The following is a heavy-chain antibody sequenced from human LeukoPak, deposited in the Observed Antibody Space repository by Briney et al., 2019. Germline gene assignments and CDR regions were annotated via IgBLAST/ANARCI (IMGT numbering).Heavy chain of an antibody. D-gene: IGHD6-13*01. CDR1: GGSISSSNW. V-gene: IGHV4-4*02. CDR3: ARKMVEGSGSSWYWPFDY. Sequence: PSGTLSLTCAVSGGSISSSNWWSWVRQPPGKRLEWIGEIYHSGSTNYNPSLKSRVTISVDKSKNQFSLKLSSVTAADTAVYYCARKMVEGSGSSWYWPFDYWGQGTLVTVSS. J-gene: IGHJ4*02. CDR2: IYHSGST.